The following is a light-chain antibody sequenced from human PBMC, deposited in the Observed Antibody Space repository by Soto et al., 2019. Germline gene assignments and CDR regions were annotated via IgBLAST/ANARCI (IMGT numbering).Light chain of an antibody. J-gene: IGKJ4*01. V-gene: IGKV3-20*01. Sequence: EVVLTQSPGTLSLSPGQIATLSCRASQSVSFNYLAWYQQKPGQAPRLLIYAAFRMATGIPDRFSGSASVTDFTPTINRVEPDDSAVYYCQQHGSSPLTFGGGARVEI. CDR3: QQHGSSPLT. CDR1: QSVSFNY. CDR2: AAF.